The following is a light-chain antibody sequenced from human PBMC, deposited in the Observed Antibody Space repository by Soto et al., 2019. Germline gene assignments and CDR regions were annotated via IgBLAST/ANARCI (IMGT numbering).Light chain of an antibody. CDR3: QHYGSSPPLT. Sequence: EFVLTQSPGTLSLSPGERATLSCRASQSVSSTFLAWYQQKPGQPPRLLIYGASTRGTGIPDRFSGSGSGTDFPPPISRLEPEDFAVYYCQHYGSSPPLTFGGGTKVEIK. CDR2: GAS. J-gene: IGKJ4*01. V-gene: IGKV3-20*01. CDR1: QSVSSTF.